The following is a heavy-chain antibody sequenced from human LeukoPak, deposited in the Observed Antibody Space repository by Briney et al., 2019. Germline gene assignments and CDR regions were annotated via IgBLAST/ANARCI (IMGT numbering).Heavy chain of an antibody. J-gene: IGHJ4*02. CDR2: IKSKTDGGKT. V-gene: IGHV3-15*01. CDR3: TTPTNARPFFDY. D-gene: IGHD2-2*01. CDR1: GFTFSNAW. Sequence: GGSLRLSCAASGFTFSNAWMSWVRRAPGKGLDWVGRIKSKTDGGKTDYAAPVKGRFTISRDDSKNTLYLQMNSLKTEDTAVYYCTTPTNARPFFDYWGQGTLVTVSS.